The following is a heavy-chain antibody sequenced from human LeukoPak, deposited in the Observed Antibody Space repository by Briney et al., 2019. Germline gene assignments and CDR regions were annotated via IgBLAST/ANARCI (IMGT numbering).Heavy chain of an antibody. V-gene: IGHV3-48*03. CDR2: ISSSGSTI. CDR1: GFTFSSYE. D-gene: IGHD3-22*01. J-gene: IGHJ3*02. CDR3: ARGEYYYDRSGHRGYAFDI. Sequence: GGSLRLSCAASGFTFSSYEMNWVRQAPGKGLEWVSYISSSGSTIYYADSVKGRFTISRDNAKNTLYLQMNSLRAEDTAVYYCARGEYYYDRSGHRGYAFDIWGQGTMVTVSS.